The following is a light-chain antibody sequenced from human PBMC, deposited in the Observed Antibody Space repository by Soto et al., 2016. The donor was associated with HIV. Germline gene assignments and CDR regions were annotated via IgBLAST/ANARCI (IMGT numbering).Light chain of an antibody. CDR2: KAS. Sequence: DFQMTQSPSTLSASVGDRVTITCWASQDISSWLAWYQQKPGKAPKLLIYKASNLHSGVPSRFSGSGSGTEFTLSINGLQPDDFATYFCQQSWTFGRGTKVEIK. J-gene: IGKJ1*01. V-gene: IGKV1-5*03. CDR3: QQSWT. CDR1: QDISSW.